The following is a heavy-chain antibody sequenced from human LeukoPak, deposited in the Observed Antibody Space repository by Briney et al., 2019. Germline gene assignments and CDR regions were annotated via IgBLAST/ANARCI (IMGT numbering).Heavy chain of an antibody. V-gene: IGHV1-18*01. CDR2: ISANNGNT. J-gene: IGHJ4*02. CDR1: GYTFTAYG. D-gene: IGHD3-16*01. Sequence: ASVKVSCKASGYTFTAYGVSWVRQAPGQGLEWMGWISANNGNTNYAQKVQGRVTMTRDTSTSTAYMELRSLRYDDTAVYYCSRDDGPFGGVRFDHWGQGTLVTVSS. CDR3: SRDDGPFGGVRFDH.